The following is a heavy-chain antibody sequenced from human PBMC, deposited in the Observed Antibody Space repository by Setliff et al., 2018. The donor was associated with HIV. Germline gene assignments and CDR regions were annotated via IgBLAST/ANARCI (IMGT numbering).Heavy chain of an antibody. CDR3: ARHDSGGYYSLDY. V-gene: IGHV4-34*01. J-gene: IGHJ4*02. CDR1: GGTFSLHY. D-gene: IGHD3-22*01. Sequence: TSETLSLTCAVSGGTFSLHYYTWIRQSPRRGLEWIGEINHSGGTRYNPSLKSRVTISLDTSKNQFSLKLTSVTAADTAVYYCARHDSGGYYSLDYWGQGTLVTVSS. CDR2: INHSGGT.